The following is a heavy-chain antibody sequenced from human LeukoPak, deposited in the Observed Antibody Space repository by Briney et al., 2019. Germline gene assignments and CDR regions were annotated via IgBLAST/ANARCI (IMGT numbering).Heavy chain of an antibody. CDR1: GGTFSSYA. CDR3: ARAQTPGYYDFWSGYYS. V-gene: IGHV1-69*05. D-gene: IGHD3-3*01. J-gene: IGHJ4*02. Sequence: GASVKVSCKASGGTFSSYAISWVRQAPGQGLEWMGGIIPIFGTANYAQKLQGRVTMTTDTSTSTAYMELRSLRSDDTAVYYCARAQTPGYYDFWSGYYSWGQGTLVTVSS. CDR2: IIPIFGTA.